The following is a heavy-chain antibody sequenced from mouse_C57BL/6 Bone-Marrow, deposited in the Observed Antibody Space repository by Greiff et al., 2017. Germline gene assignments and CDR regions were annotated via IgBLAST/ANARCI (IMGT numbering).Heavy chain of an antibody. D-gene: IGHD2-4*01. CDR2: IDPSDSYT. Sequence: VKLQQPGAELVMPGASVKLSCKASGYTFTSYWMHWVKQRPGQGLEWIGEIDPSDSYTNYNQKFQGKSTLTVDKSSSTAYMQLSSLTSADSAVYYCARDYGPVWGTGTTVTVSA. V-gene: IGHV1-69*01. CDR1: GYTFTSYW. CDR3: ARDYGPV. J-gene: IGHJ1*03.